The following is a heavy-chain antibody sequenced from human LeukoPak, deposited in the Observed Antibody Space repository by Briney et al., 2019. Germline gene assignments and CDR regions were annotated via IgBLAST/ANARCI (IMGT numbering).Heavy chain of an antibody. CDR3: ARYVAFGHFDL. Sequence: KPSETLSLTCTVSGGSISSYYWSWIRQPPGKGLEWIGYIYYSGSTNYNPSLKSRVTISVDTSKNQFSLKLSSVTAADTAVYYCARYVAFGHFDLWGRGTLVTVSS. CDR1: GGSISSYY. D-gene: IGHD3-3*01. CDR2: IYYSGST. J-gene: IGHJ2*01. V-gene: IGHV4-59*01.